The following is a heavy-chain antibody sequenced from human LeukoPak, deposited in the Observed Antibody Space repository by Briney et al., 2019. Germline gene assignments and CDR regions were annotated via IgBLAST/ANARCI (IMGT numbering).Heavy chain of an antibody. J-gene: IGHJ4*02. CDR3: ARSKVAGTSDY. D-gene: IGHD6-19*01. Sequence: PGGSLRLSCAASGFTFSSYNMNWVRQAPGKGLEWVSTISTSSSYIYYADSVKGRFTISRDNGKNSLYLQMSSLRAEDTAVYYCARSKVAGTSDYWGQGTLAAVSS. CDR2: ISTSSSYI. CDR1: GFTFSSYN. V-gene: IGHV3-21*01.